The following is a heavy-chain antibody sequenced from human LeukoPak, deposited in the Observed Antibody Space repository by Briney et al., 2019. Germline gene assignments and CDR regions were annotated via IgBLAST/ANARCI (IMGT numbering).Heavy chain of an antibody. V-gene: IGHV3-7*01. CDR1: GFTFSSYW. Sequence: GGSLRLSCAASGFTFSSYWMSWVRQAPGKGLEWVANIKQDGSEKYYVDSVKGRFTISRDNAKNSLYLQMNSLRAEGTAVYYCARDGVDYGDYVDYYYHMDVWGKGTTVTVSS. J-gene: IGHJ6*03. CDR2: IKQDGSEK. D-gene: IGHD4-17*01. CDR3: ARDGVDYGDYVDYYYHMDV.